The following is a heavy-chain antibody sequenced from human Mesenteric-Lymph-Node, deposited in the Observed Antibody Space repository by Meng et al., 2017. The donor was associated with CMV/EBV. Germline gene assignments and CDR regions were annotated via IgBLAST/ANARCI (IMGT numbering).Heavy chain of an antibody. Sequence: GESLKISCAASGFTFRNYGMHWVRQAPGKGLEWVAFIRYDGSNKYYADSVKGRFTISRDNSKNTLYLQMNSLRAEDTAVYYCARDIIVVVPAAVPIRYYYYYGMDVWGQGTTVTVSS. CDR2: IRYDGSNK. CDR3: ARDIIVVVPAAVPIRYYYYYGMDV. CDR1: GFTFRNYG. J-gene: IGHJ6*02. D-gene: IGHD2-2*01. V-gene: IGHV3-30*02.